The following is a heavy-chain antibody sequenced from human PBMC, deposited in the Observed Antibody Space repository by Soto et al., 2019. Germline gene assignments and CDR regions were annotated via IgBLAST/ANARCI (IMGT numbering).Heavy chain of an antibody. Sequence: GPTLVNPTQTLTLTCTISGSSLSTDGMCVSWIRQPPGKALEWLARIDWNDDKYYSTSLKTRLTISKDTSKNQAVLTMTKLDPADTATYYCARVWWFEEKEYFQNWGQGTLVTVSS. CDR3: ARVWWFEEKEYFQN. V-gene: IGHV2-70*11. CDR2: IDWNDDK. D-gene: IGHD2-21*01. J-gene: IGHJ1*01. CDR1: GSSLSTDGMC.